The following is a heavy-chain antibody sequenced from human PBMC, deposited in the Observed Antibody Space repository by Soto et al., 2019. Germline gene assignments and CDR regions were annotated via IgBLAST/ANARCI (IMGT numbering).Heavy chain of an antibody. V-gene: IGHV4-30-4*01. Sequence: QVQLQESGPGLVKPSQTLSLTCTVSGGSISSGDYYWSWIRQPPGKGLEWIGYIYYSGSTYYNPSLKSRVTIAVATSKNQFSLKLSSVTAADTAVYYCARFIVGATSLTVVDAFDIWGQGTMVTVSS. CDR3: ARFIVGATSLTVVDAFDI. D-gene: IGHD1-26*01. CDR1: GGSISSGDYY. CDR2: IYYSGST. J-gene: IGHJ3*02.